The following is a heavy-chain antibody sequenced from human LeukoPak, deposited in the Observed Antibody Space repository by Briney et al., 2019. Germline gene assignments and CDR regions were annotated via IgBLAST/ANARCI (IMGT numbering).Heavy chain of an antibody. CDR3: AREGGPYRPLDY. V-gene: IGHV3-30-3*01. CDR1: GFTFSSYA. CDR2: ISYDGSNK. J-gene: IGHJ4*02. Sequence: PGGSLRLSCAASGFTFSSYAMHWVRQAPGKGLEWVAVISYDGSNKYYADSVKGRFTISRDNSKNTLYLQMNSLRAEDTAVYYCAREGGPYRPLDYSGQGTLVTVSS.